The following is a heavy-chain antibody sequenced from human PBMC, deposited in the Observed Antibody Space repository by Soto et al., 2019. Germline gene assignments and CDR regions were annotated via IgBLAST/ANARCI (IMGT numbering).Heavy chain of an antibody. Sequence: ASVKVSCKASGYTFTSHAMHWVRQAPGQRLEWMGWINAGNGNTKYSQKFQGRVTITRDTSASTAYMELSSLRSEDTAVYYCTTGIAADKALDYWGQGTLVTVSS. D-gene: IGHD6-13*01. CDR2: INAGNGNT. J-gene: IGHJ4*02. CDR1: GYTFTSHA. CDR3: TTGIAADKALDY. V-gene: IGHV1-3*01.